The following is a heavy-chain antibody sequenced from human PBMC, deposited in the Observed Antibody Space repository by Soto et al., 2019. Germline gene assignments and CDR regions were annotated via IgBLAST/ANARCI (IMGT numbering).Heavy chain of an antibody. Sequence: GESLKISCKGPVHLFNNHWIGWVRQTPGKGLEWMGLIFTRDSETKTSPSFQGHVSFSVDNSINTVYLQWTSLKTTDTGIYFCARGYFDSGHGYDLWGQGTLVTVSS. D-gene: IGHD3-10*01. J-gene: IGHJ5*02. CDR2: IFTRDSET. CDR3: ARGYFDSGHGYDL. V-gene: IGHV5-51*01. CDR1: VHLFNNHW.